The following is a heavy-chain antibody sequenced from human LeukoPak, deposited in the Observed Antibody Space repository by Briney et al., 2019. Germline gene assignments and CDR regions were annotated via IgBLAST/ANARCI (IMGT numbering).Heavy chain of an antibody. J-gene: IGHJ6*03. V-gene: IGHV1-2*02. CDR2: INPNSGGT. CDR1: GYTFTGYY. Sequence: ASVKVSCKASGYTFTGYYMHWVRQAPGQGLEWMGWINPNSGGTNYAQKFQGRVTMTRDTSISTAYMELSRLRSDDTAVYYCARDRAFDYYYYYMDVWGKGTTVTVSS. CDR3: ARDRAFDYYYYYMDV. D-gene: IGHD3-10*01.